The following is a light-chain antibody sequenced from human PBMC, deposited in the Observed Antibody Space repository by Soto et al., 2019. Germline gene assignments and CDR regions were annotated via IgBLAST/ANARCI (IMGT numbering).Light chain of an antibody. J-gene: IGLJ7*01. CDR1: SSNIGSNY. CDR2: RNN. CDR3: AAWDDSLSAYGV. V-gene: IGLV1-47*01. Sequence: QSVLTQPPSASGTPGQRVTISCSGSSSNIGSNYVYWYQQLPGTAPKLLIYRNNQRPSGVPDRFSGSKSGTSASLAISGRRSEDEADYYCAAWDDSLSAYGVFGGGTQLTVL.